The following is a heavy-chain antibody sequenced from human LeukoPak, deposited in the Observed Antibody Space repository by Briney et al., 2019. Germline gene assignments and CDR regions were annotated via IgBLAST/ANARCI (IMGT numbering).Heavy chain of an antibody. Sequence: SQTLSLTCTVSGGSISSGGYYWSWIRQPPGKGLEWIGYIYHSGSTYYNPSLKSRVTISVDRSKNQFSLKLSSVTAADTAVYYCARDGARGSSPPIYFRHWGQGTLVTVSS. CDR3: ARDGARGSSPPIYFRH. D-gene: IGHD6-6*01. CDR1: GGSISSGGYY. CDR2: IYHSGST. J-gene: IGHJ1*01. V-gene: IGHV4-30-2*01.